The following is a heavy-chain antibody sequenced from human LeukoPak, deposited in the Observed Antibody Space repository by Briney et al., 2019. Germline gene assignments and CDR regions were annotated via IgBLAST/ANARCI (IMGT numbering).Heavy chain of an antibody. CDR3: ARTTYYYDSSGYFTFDY. V-gene: IGHV4-30-4*08. J-gene: IGHJ4*02. CDR2: IYYSGST. D-gene: IGHD3-22*01. CDR1: GGSISSGDYY. Sequence: SQTLSLTCTVSGGSISSGDYYWSWIRQPPGKGLEWIGYIYYSGSTYYNPSLKSRVTISVGTSKNQFSLKLSSVTAADTAVYYCARTTYYYDSSGYFTFDYWGQGTLVTVTS.